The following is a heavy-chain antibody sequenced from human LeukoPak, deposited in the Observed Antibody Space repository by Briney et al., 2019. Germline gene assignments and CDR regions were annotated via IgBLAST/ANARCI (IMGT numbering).Heavy chain of an antibody. D-gene: IGHD6-19*01. CDR2: IYYSGST. J-gene: IGHJ4*02. Sequence: KPSETLSLTCTVSGGSISGSNYYWGWIRQPPGKGLEWIGSIYYSGSTYYNPSLKSRVTISVDTSKNQFSLKLSSVTAADTAVYYCARVQVGGWYPYYFDYWGQGTLVTVSS. CDR1: GGSISGSNYY. V-gene: IGHV4-39*01. CDR3: ARVQVGGWYPYYFDY.